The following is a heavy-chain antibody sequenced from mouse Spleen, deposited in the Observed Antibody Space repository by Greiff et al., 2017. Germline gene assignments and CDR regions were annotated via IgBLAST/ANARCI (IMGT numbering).Heavy chain of an antibody. J-gene: IGHJ1*03. CDR3: TRSYGSSWYFDV. CDR1: GFTFSSYA. V-gene: IGHV5-9-1*02. CDR2: ISSGGDYI. Sequence: EVQVVESGEGLVKPGGSLKLSCAASGFTFSSYAMSWVRQTPEKRLEWVAYISSGGDYIYYADTVKGRFTISRDNARNTLYLQMSSLKSEDTAMYYCTRSYGSSWYFDVWGTGTTVTVSS. D-gene: IGHD1-1*01.